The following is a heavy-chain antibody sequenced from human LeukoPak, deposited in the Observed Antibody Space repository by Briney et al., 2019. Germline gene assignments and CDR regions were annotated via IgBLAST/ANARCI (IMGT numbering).Heavy chain of an antibody. CDR2: IYYSGST. V-gene: IGHV4-39*07. CDR3: ARVGGLRYYDSSSPEDY. J-gene: IGHJ4*02. CDR1: GGSISSSSYY. D-gene: IGHD3-22*01. Sequence: SETLSLTCTVSGGSISSSSYYWGWIRQPPGKGLEWIGSIYYSGSTYYNPSLKSRVTISVDTSKNQFSLKLSSVTAADTAVYYCARVGGLRYYDSSSPEDYWGQGTLVTVSS.